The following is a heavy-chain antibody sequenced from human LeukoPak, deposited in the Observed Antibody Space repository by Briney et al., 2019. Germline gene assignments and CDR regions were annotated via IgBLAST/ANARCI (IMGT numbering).Heavy chain of an antibody. CDR3: ARGRGDDYSNYWSYYYMDV. D-gene: IGHD4-11*01. CDR2: VNPFFGTA. J-gene: IGHJ6*03. V-gene: IGHV1-69*05. Sequence: SVKVSCQASVGTFRSYAISWVRPAPGQGGEGVGGVNPFFGTANYAQKFQGRVTITTDESTSTAYMELSSLRSEDTAVYYCARGRGDDYSNYWSYYYMDVWGKGTTVTVSS. CDR1: VGTFRSYA.